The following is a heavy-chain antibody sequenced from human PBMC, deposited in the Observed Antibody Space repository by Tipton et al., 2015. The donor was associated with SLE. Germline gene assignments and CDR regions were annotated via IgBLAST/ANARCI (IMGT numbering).Heavy chain of an antibody. J-gene: IGHJ1*01. Sequence: LRLSCTVSGGSISSHYWSWIRQAPGKGLEWIGYISNSETTNYNPSLKSRVTISVDTSKNQFSLKLRSVTAADTAVYYCARPGVRGSYYGYFQHWGQGTLVTVSS. V-gene: IGHV4-59*11. CDR1: GGSISSHY. CDR2: ISNSETT. CDR3: ARPGVRGSYYGYFQH. D-gene: IGHD1-26*01.